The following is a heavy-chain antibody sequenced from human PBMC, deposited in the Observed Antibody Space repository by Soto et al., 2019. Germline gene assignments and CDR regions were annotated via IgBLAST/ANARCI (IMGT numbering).Heavy chain of an antibody. CDR2: ISGNSGST. V-gene: IGHV3-23*01. J-gene: IGHJ4*02. CDR3: PKARGNRGNYQHIDY. D-gene: IGHD3-22*01. CDR1: GFTFSSYA. Sequence: GGSLRLSCAASGFTFSSYAMNWVRQAPGEGLEWASLISGNSGSTYYADSVKGRFTISRDNSKNTLYLQMNSLRAEDTAVYYCPKARGNRGNYQHIDYWGQGT.